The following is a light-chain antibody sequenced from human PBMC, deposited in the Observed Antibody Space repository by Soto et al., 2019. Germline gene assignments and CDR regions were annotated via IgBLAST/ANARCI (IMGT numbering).Light chain of an antibody. Sequence: QSVLTQSPSASASLGASVKLTCTLSSGHSSYTIAWHQQQPEKGPRYLMKIKSDGSHIKGDGIPDRFSGSSSGAERYLTISSLQSEDEVDYYCQTWGTGFWVFGGGTKLTVL. V-gene: IGLV4-69*01. CDR1: SGHSSYT. J-gene: IGLJ3*02. CDR2: IKSDGSH. CDR3: QTWGTGFWV.